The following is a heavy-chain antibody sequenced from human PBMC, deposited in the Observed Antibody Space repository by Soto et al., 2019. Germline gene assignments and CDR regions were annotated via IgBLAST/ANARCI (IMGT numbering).Heavy chain of an antibody. CDR1: GFTFSSYA. V-gene: IGHV3-30*03. CDR2: ISIRGGEE. D-gene: IGHD6-6*01. Sequence: QVQLVESGGGVVQPGKSLRLSCAASGFTFSSYAMHWARQAPGKWLVWVTVISIRGGEEYSAESGRGRFTISRDDSKNPMYLQMDSLRVEDPAVYYGARGTIVARQHLDYWGQGTLVTFS. J-gene: IGHJ4*02. CDR3: ARGTIVARQHLDY.